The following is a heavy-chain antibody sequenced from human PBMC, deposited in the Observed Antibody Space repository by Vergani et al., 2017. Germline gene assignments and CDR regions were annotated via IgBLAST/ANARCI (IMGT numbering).Heavy chain of an antibody. CDR2: IKQDGSEK. D-gene: IGHD1-26*01. CDR1: GFTFSSYW. CDR3: ARVPRWSYDQYYFDY. V-gene: IGHV3-7*01. J-gene: IGHJ4*02. Sequence: VQLVESGGGLVKPGGSLRLSCAASGFTFSSYWMSWVRPAPGQGLEWVANIKQDGSEKYYVDSVKGRFTISRDNAKNSLYLQMNNLRAEDTAVYYCARVPRWSYDQYYFDYWGQGTLVTVSS.